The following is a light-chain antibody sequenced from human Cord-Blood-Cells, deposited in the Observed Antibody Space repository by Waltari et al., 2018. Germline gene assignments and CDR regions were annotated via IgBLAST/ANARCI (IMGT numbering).Light chain of an antibody. CDR1: QSVSSN. CDR2: GAS. J-gene: IGKJ4*01. Sequence: EIVMTQSTATLSVSPGERATLSCRASQSVSSNLAWYQQKPGQAPRLLIYGASTRATGIPARSSGSVSVTEFTLTISRLQSEDFAVYYCQQYNNWPPLTFGGGTKVEIK. CDR3: QQYNNWPPLT. V-gene: IGKV3-15*01.